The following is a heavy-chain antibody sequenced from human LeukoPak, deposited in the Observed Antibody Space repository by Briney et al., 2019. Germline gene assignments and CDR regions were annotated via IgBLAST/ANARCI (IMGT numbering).Heavy chain of an antibody. Sequence: GESLQISCKGSGYSFTSYWIGWVRQMPGKGLEWMGIIYPGDSDTRYSPSFQGQVTISADKSISTAYLQWSSLKASDTAMYYCARHGRYCSGGSCYSGLSDYWGQGTLVTVSS. CDR1: GYSFTSYW. V-gene: IGHV5-51*01. CDR3: ARHGRYCSGGSCYSGLSDY. J-gene: IGHJ4*02. D-gene: IGHD2-15*01. CDR2: IYPGDSDT.